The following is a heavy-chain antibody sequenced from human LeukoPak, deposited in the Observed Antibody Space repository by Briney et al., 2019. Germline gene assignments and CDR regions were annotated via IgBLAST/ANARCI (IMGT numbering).Heavy chain of an antibody. CDR1: GGTFSSYA. Sequence: GASVKVSCKASGGTFSSYAISWVRQAPGQGLEWMGGIIPIFGTANYAQKFQGRVTVTTDESTSTAYMELSSLRSEDTAVYYCASSTYQRNWFDPWGQGTLVTVSS. J-gene: IGHJ5*02. CDR3: ASSTYQRNWFDP. D-gene: IGHD2-2*01. V-gene: IGHV1-69*05. CDR2: IIPIFGTA.